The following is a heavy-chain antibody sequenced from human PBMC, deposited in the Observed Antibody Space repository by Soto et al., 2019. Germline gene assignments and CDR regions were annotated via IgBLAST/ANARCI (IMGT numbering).Heavy chain of an antibody. Sequence: QVQLVQSGAEVKKPGSSVKVSCKASGGTFSSYAISWVRQAPGQGLEWMGGIIPIFGTANYAQKFQGRVTITADESTSTASMELSSLRSEDTAVYYCARAPSGGSVVTPNYYYYGMDVWGQGTTVTVSS. CDR1: GGTFSSYA. CDR2: IIPIFGTA. V-gene: IGHV1-69*01. CDR3: ARAPSGGSVVTPNYYYYGMDV. D-gene: IGHD2-21*02. J-gene: IGHJ6*02.